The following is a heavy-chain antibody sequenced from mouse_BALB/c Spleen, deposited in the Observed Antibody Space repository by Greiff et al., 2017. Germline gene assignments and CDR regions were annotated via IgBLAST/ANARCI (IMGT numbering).Heavy chain of an antibody. CDR1: GFAFSSYD. CDR3: ARHGYYGSSMYAMDY. V-gene: IGHV5-12-1*01. CDR2: ISSGGGST. D-gene: IGHD1-1*01. Sequence: EVQLVESGGGLVKPGGSLKLSCAASGFAFSSYDMSWVRQTPEKRLEWVAYISSGGGSTYYPDTVKGRFTISRDNAKNTLYLQMSSLKSEDTAMYYCARHGYYGSSMYAMDYWGQGTSVTVSS. J-gene: IGHJ4*01.